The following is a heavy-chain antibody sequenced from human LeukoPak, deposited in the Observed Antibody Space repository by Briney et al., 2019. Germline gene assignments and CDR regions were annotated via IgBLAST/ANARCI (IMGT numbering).Heavy chain of an antibody. D-gene: IGHD3-22*01. J-gene: IGHJ3*02. CDR1: GGSFSGYY. V-gene: IGHV4-34*11. CDR2: IYYSGST. Sequence: SETLSLTCAVYGGSFSGYYWSWIRQPPGKGLEWIGYIYYSGSTNYNPSLKSRVTISVDTSKNQFSLKLSSVTAADTAVYFCARGPYSYDSSGAFDIWGQGTMVTVSS. CDR3: ARGPYSYDSSGAFDI.